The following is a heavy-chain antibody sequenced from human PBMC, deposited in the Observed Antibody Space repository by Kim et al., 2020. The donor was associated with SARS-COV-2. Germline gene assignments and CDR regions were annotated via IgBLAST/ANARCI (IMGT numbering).Heavy chain of an antibody. D-gene: IGHD4-17*01. V-gene: IGHV4-39*01. CDR2: IYYSGST. J-gene: IGHJ2*01. CDR3: ARPPIYGDDLGWYFDL. Sequence: SETLSLTCTVSGGSISSSSYYWGWIRQPPGKGLEWIGSIYYSGSTYYNPSLKSRVTISVDTSKNQFSLKLSSVTAADTAVYYCARPPIYGDDLGWYFDLWGRGTLVTVSS. CDR1: GGSISSSSYY.